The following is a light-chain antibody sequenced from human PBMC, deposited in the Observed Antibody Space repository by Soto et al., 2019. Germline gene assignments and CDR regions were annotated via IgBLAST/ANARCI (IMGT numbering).Light chain of an antibody. CDR1: RSLSDNH. CDR2: GSS. CDR3: QQRSNWPPIT. J-gene: IGKJ5*01. V-gene: IGKV3D-20*02. Sequence: EIVLTQSPGTLSLSPGETAALSCSASRSLSDNHLAWYQQRPGQAPRLLIYGSSSRAAGIPDRFRGSGTGTDFTLTISSLEPEDFAVYYCQQRSNWPPITFGQGTRLEIK.